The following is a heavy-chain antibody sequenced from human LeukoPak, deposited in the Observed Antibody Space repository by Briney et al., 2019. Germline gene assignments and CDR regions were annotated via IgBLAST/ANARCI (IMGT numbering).Heavy chain of an antibody. V-gene: IGHV1-2*04. CDR3: ARGRGYSGYDFDY. CDR1: GGTFSSYA. CDR2: INPNSGGT. D-gene: IGHD5-12*01. Sequence: ASVKVSCKASGGTFSSYAISWVRQAPGQGLEWMGWINPNSGGTNYAQKFQGWVTMTRDTSISTAYMELSRLRSDDTAVYYCARGRGYSGYDFDYWGQGTLVTVSS. J-gene: IGHJ4*02.